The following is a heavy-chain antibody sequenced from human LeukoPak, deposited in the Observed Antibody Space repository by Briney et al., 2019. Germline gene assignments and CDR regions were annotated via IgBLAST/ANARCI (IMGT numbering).Heavy chain of an antibody. CDR3: ARRLPGYYYYMDV. V-gene: IGHV4-61*10. CDR1: GGSISSGSFY. J-gene: IGHJ6*02. D-gene: IGHD2-15*01. CDR2: IYYSGST. Sequence: SETLSLTCTVSGGSISSGSFYWSWIRQPAGEGLEWLGYIYYSGSTSYNPSLKSRVIISVDTSKTQFSLRLSSVTAADTAVYYCARRLPGYYYYMDVWGQGTTVTVSS.